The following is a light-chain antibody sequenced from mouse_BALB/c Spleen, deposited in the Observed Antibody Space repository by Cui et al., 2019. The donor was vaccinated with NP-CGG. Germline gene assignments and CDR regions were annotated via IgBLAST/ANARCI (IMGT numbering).Light chain of an antibody. CDR2: GTN. CDR1: TGAVTTSNY. Sequence: QAVAPQESAPPTSPGETVTLTCRSSTGAVTTSNYANWVQEKPDHLFTGLIGGTNNRVPGVPARFSGSLIGDKAALTITGAQTEDEAIYFCALWYSNHWVFGGGTKLTVL. V-gene: IGLV1*01. CDR3: ALWYSNHWV. J-gene: IGLJ1*01.